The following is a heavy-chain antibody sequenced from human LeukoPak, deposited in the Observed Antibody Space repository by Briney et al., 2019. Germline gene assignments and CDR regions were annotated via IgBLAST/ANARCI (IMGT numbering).Heavy chain of an antibody. D-gene: IGHD2-2*01. CDR2: INHSGST. CDR1: GGSFSGYY. CDR3: ARATIVVVPAAPSGFDP. Sequence: SENLSLTCAVYGGSFSGYYWSWIRQPPGKGLEWIGEINHSGSTNYNPSLKSRVTISVDTSKNQFSLKLSSVTAADAAVYYCARATIVVVPAAPSGFDPWGQGTLVTVSS. V-gene: IGHV4-34*01. J-gene: IGHJ5*02.